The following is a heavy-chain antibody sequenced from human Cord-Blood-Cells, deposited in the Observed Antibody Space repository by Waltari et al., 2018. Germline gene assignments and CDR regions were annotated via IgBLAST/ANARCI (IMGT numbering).Heavy chain of an antibody. CDR1: GGSFSGYY. J-gene: IGHJ6*02. Sequence: QVQLQQWGAGLLKPSETLSLTCAVYGGSFSGYYWSWIRQPPGKGLEWIGEINHSGSTNHTPALKGRVTISVDTSKNQFSLKLSSVTAADTAVYYCARAETYCGGDCYINYYYYGMDVWGQGTTVTVSS. CDR2: INHSGST. CDR3: ARAETYCGGDCYINYYYYGMDV. D-gene: IGHD2-21*01. V-gene: IGHV4-34*01.